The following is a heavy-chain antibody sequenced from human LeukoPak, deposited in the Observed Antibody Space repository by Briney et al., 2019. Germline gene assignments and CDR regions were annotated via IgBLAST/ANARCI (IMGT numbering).Heavy chain of an antibody. V-gene: IGHV3-33*01. Sequence: PGGSLRLSCAASGFTFSSYGMHWVRQAPGKGLERVAVIWYDGSNKYYADSVKGRFTISRDNSKNTLYLQMNSLRAEDTAVYYCARGHGYNYIDYWGQGTLVTVSS. CDR1: GFTFSSYG. J-gene: IGHJ4*02. CDR3: ARGHGYNYIDY. D-gene: IGHD5-24*01. CDR2: IWYDGSNK.